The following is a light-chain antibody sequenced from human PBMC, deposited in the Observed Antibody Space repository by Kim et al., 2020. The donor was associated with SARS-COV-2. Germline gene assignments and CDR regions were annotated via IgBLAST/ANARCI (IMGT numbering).Light chain of an antibody. V-gene: IGLV3-19*01. CDR1: SLRSSY. CDR2: VKN. CDR3: NSRDSNDNVV. J-gene: IGLJ2*01. Sequence: VALGQTVSITCQGDSLRSSYATGYQQKTGQAPILVIYVKNNRPSGIPDRLSGSSSGNTASLTITGTQAGDEADYYCNSRDSNDNVVFGGGTKLTVL.